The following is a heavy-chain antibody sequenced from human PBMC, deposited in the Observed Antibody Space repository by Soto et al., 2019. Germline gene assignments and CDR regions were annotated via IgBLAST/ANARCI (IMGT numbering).Heavy chain of an antibody. CDR3: ARSDDPWTVPAVLDY. D-gene: IGHD2-2*01. Sequence: QVQLQESGPGLLKPSQTLSLTCTVSGASFNIADFHWNWVRQSPGKGLEWLASISGSGTTSYNPALKSRLTMSGDPSKNLFFLRLASVTAADTAIYYCARSDDPWTVPAVLDYWGQGTLVTVSS. CDR1: GASFNIADFH. J-gene: IGHJ4*02. V-gene: IGHV4-30-4*08. CDR2: ISGSGTT.